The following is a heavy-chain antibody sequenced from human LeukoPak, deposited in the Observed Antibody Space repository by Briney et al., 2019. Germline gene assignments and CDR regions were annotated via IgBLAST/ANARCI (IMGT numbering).Heavy chain of an antibody. Sequence: ASVKVSCKASGYTVTSYGMSWVRQAPGQGLEWMGWLSANNGKTHYAQKLQGRVTMTTDTSTSTVYMELRSLRSDDTAVYYCARGSPPRRNYDSRGYYSYYFDYWGQGTLVTVSS. CDR1: GYTVTSYG. J-gene: IGHJ4*02. V-gene: IGHV1-18*01. CDR3: ARGSPPRRNYDSRGYYSYYFDY. D-gene: IGHD3-22*01. CDR2: LSANNGKT.